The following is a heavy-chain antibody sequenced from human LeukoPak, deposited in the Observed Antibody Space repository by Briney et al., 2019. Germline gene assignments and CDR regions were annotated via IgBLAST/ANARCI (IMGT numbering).Heavy chain of an antibody. CDR3: ARDRRGYGTYYFDY. Sequence: GGSLRISCAASGFTFSSYWMSWVRQAPGKGLERVANINQDGSYKYYVDSVKGRFTISRDNAKNSLYLQMNSLRAEDTAVYYCARDRRGYGTYYFDYWGQGTLVTVSS. J-gene: IGHJ4*02. V-gene: IGHV3-7*04. CDR2: INQDGSYK. D-gene: IGHD5-18*01. CDR1: GFTFSSYW.